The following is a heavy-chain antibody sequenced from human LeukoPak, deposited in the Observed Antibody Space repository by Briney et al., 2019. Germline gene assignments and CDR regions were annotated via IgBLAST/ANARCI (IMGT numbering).Heavy chain of an antibody. CDR1: GFTFSSYW. CDR2: INSDGSST. J-gene: IGHJ4*02. CDR3: ARADYYCSSTSCGFDY. Sequence: GGSLRLSCAASGFTFSSYWRQWVRQAPGKGLVWVSRINSDGSSTSYADSVKGRFTISRDNAKNTLYLQMNSLRAEDTAVYYCARADYYCSSTSCGFDYWGQGTLVTVSS. D-gene: IGHD2-2*01. V-gene: IGHV3-74*01.